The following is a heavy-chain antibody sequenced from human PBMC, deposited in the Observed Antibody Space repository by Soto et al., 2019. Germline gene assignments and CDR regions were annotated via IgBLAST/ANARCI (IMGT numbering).Heavy chain of an antibody. CDR1: GFTFSSYW. CDR3: ARRTYYDFWSGHKGGGMDV. V-gene: IGHV3-74*01. Sequence: GGSLRLSCAASGFTFSSYWMHWVRQAPGKGLVWVSRINSDGSSTSYADSVKGRFTISRNNAKNTLYLQMNSLRAEDTAVDYCARRTYYDFWSGHKGGGMDVWGKGTTVTVSS. CDR2: INSDGSST. D-gene: IGHD3-3*01. J-gene: IGHJ6*03.